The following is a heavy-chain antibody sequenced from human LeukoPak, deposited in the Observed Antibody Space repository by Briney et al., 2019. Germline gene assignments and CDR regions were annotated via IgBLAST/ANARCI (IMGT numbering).Heavy chain of an antibody. CDR3: ARDRYSYYYDTSGYSVFDY. Sequence: GGSLRLSCVASGFTFSSYWMSWVRQAPGKGLKWVANIKQDGSEKYYVDSVKGRFTISRDNAKNSLFLQMHSLRAEDTAVYYCARDRYSYYYDTSGYSVFDYWGQGTLVAVSS. CDR2: IKQDGSEK. CDR1: GFTFSSYW. J-gene: IGHJ4*02. D-gene: IGHD3-22*01. V-gene: IGHV3-7*01.